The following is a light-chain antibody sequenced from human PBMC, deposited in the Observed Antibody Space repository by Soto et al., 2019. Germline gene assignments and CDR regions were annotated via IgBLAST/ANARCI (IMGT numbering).Light chain of an antibody. V-gene: IGKV3-20*01. J-gene: IGKJ4*01. Sequence: EIVLTLSPGTLSLSPGERATLSCRASQSVTSSYLAWYQQKPGQAPRLLIYGASSRATGIPDRFSGSGSGTDFTLTISRLEPEDFAVYYCQQYGNSPLTFGGGTKVEIK. CDR3: QQYGNSPLT. CDR1: QSVTSSY. CDR2: GAS.